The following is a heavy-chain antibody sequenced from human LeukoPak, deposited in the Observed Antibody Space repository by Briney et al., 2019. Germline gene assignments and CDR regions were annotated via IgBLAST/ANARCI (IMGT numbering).Heavy chain of an antibody. D-gene: IGHD6-19*01. V-gene: IGHV1-2*02. Sequence: ASVKVSCKASGYTFTGYYMHWVRQAPGQGLEWMGWINPNSGGTNYAQKFQGRVTMTRDTSISTAYMELSSLRSEDTAVYYCASGGYSSGWYLDYWGQGTLVTVSS. CDR2: INPNSGGT. J-gene: IGHJ4*02. CDR1: GYTFTGYY. CDR3: ASGGYSSGWYLDY.